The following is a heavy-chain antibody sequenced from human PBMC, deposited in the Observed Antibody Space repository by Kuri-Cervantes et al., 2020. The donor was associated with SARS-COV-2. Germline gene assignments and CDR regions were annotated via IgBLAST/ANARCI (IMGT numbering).Heavy chain of an antibody. CDR1: GYSFTSYW. J-gene: IGHJ4*02. Sequence: KVSCKGSGYSFTSYWISWVRQMPGKGLEWMGRIDPSDSYTNYSPSFQGHVTISADKSISTAYLQWSSLKASDTAMYYCARHIRGIGYCSGGSCYSPLEDWGQGNLVNVSS. CDR2: IDPSDSYT. D-gene: IGHD2-15*01. V-gene: IGHV5-10-1*01. CDR3: ARHIRGIGYCSGGSCYSPLED.